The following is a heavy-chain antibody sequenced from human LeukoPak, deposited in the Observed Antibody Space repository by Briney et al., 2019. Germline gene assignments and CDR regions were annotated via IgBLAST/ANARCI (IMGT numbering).Heavy chain of an antibody. CDR1: AFTFSSYA. CDR3: VKSGADYGDYFGFFDY. V-gene: IGHV3-64D*09. J-gene: IGHJ4*02. CDR2: ISNNGDST. D-gene: IGHD4-17*01. Sequence: GGSLRLSCSASAFTFSSYAMHWVRQAPGKGLEFVSGISNNGDSTYYGDSVKGRFTISRDNSKNRLYLQMISLRAEDTDMYYCVKSGADYGDYFGFFDYWGQGTLVTVSS.